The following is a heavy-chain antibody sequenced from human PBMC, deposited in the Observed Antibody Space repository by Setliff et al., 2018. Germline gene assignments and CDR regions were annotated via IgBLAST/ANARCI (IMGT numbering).Heavy chain of an antibody. Sequence: ASVKVSCKASGYTFSSYAISWVRQAPGQGLEWLGWISVYSGNTDYAQNFQGRVTMTAVTSTSTAYMELRSLTSDDTAVYYCARRPRAVYGSGRRNWFLDYWGQGTLVTVSS. D-gene: IGHD3-10*01. J-gene: IGHJ4*02. V-gene: IGHV1-18*01. CDR2: ISVYSGNT. CDR1: GYTFSSYA. CDR3: ARRPRAVYGSGRRNWFLDY.